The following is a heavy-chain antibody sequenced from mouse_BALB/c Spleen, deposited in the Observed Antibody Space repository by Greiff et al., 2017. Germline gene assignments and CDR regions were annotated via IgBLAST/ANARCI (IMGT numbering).Heavy chain of an antibody. J-gene: IGHJ3*01. CDR1: GYTFSSYW. CDR2: ILPGSGST. Sequence: VQLQQSGAELMKPGASVKISCKATGYTFSSYWIEWVKQRPGHGLEWIGEILPGSGSTNYNEKFKGKATFTADTSSNTAYMQLSSLTSEDSAVYYCARPYDYDGRRFWVPYWGQGTLVTVSA. D-gene: IGHD2-4*01. V-gene: IGHV1-9*01. CDR3: ARPYDYDGRRFWVPY.